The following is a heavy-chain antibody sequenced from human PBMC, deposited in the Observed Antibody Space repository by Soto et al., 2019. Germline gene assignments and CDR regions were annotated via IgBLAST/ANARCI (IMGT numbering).Heavy chain of an antibody. Sequence: QVQLLESGGGVVQPGRSLRLSCAASGFTFSNYAMHWVRQAPGKGLEWVAVISYDGSNKYYADSVKGRFTISRDNSKNTLYLQMNSLRVEDTAVYYCARSHYGDYASAHWGQGTLVTVSP. CDR3: ARSHYGDYASAH. J-gene: IGHJ4*02. V-gene: IGHV3-30-3*01. CDR1: GFTFSNYA. CDR2: ISYDGSNK. D-gene: IGHD4-17*01.